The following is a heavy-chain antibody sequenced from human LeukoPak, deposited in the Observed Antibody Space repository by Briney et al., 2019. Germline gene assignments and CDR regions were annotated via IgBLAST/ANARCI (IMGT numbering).Heavy chain of an antibody. D-gene: IGHD3-22*01. CDR3: ARGGTYYYDSSGYYYSGELDY. J-gene: IGHJ4*02. Sequence: GGSLRLSCAASGFTVSSNYMSWVRQAPGKGLEWVSVIYSGGSTYYADSVKGRFTISRDDSKNTLYLQMNSLRAEDTAVYYCARGGTYYYDSSGYYYSGELDYWGQGTLVTVSS. CDR2: IYSGGST. CDR1: GFTVSSNY. V-gene: IGHV3-53*01.